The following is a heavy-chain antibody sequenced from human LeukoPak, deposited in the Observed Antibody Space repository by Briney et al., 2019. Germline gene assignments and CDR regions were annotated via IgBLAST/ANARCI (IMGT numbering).Heavy chain of an antibody. CDR1: GDSISNTNYY. V-gene: IGHV4-39*07. J-gene: IGHJ4*02. CDR2: IYYSGRT. Sequence: SETLSLTCTVSGDSISNTNYYWGWIRQPPGKGLEWIGSIYYSGRTYYNPSLKSRVTISVDTSKNQFSLKLSSVTAADTAVYYCARGVAATADFDYWGQGTLVTVSS. CDR3: ARGVAATADFDY. D-gene: IGHD2-15*01.